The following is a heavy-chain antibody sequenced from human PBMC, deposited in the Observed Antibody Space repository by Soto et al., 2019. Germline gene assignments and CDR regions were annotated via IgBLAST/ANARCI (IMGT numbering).Heavy chain of an antibody. D-gene: IGHD3-10*01. CDR1: GFSVNNNY. Sequence: GGSLRLSCAVSGFSVNNNYMSWVRQTPQKGLEWVSVIYSGGKTDYAESVRGRFTVSRDTSRNALFLQMNSLRAEDTAMYYCTRDSSYYGAGRGVLDSWGPGTLVTVSS. J-gene: IGHJ4*02. V-gene: IGHV3-66*01. CDR2: IYSGGKT. CDR3: TRDSSYYGAGRGVLDS.